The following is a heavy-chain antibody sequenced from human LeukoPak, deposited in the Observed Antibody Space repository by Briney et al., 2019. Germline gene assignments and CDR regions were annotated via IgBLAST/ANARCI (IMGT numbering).Heavy chain of an antibody. CDR3: VGGIWFGELNFDY. CDR1: GLNFAGDD. Sequence: GGSLRLSCAASGLNFAGDDLSWVRQAPGSGLEWVTSIIGSGDRKYYADSVKGRFTISRDNSKKALYLQMNSLRAEDTAVYYCVGGIWFGELNFDYWGPGTLVTVSS. D-gene: IGHD3-10*01. J-gene: IGHJ4*02. CDR2: IIGSGDRK. V-gene: IGHV3-23*01.